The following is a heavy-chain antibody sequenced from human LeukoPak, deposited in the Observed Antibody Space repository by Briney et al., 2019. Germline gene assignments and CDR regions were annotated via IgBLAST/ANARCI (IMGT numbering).Heavy chain of an antibody. J-gene: IGHJ4*02. CDR2: ISAGGGGA. D-gene: IGHD2-15*01. CDR1: GGSISSYY. Sequence: ETLSLPCTVSGGSISSYYWTWVRQAPGKGLEWVSSISAGGGGAYSADSVKGRFTISRDKSKNTLSLQMNSLRAEDTAIYYCAKSLCSGGSYYSFDYWGQGTLVTVSS. CDR3: AKSLCSGGSYYSFDY. V-gene: IGHV3-23*01.